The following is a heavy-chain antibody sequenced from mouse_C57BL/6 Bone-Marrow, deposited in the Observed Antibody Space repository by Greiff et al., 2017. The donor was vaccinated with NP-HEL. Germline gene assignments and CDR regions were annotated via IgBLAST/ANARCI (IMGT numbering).Heavy chain of an antibody. D-gene: IGHD2-5*01. CDR3: ARGDSNYVPYYYAMDY. J-gene: IGHJ4*01. CDR1: GYTFTGYW. CDR2: ILPGSGST. V-gene: IGHV1-9*01. Sequence: QVQLQQSGAELMKPGASVKLSCKATGYTFTGYWIEWVKQRPGHGLEWIGEILPGSGSTNYNEKFKGKATFTADTSSNTAYMQLSSLTTEDSAIYYCARGDSNYVPYYYAMDYWGQGTSVTVSS.